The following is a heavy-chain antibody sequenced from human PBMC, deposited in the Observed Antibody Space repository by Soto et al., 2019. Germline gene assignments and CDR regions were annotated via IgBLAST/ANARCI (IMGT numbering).Heavy chain of an antibody. CDR1: GYTFTSYG. V-gene: IGHV1-18*01. J-gene: IGHJ3*02. Sequence: QVQLVQSGAEVKKPGASVKVSCKASGYTFTSYGISWVRQAPGQGLEWMGWISAYNGNTNYAQKLQGRVTLTTGTSTSTGYMGLRSLRSDATAVYYCAGHRMEARFFVDAFDIWGQGRMVTVSS. CDR2: ISAYNGNT. CDR3: AGHRMEARFFVDAFDI. D-gene: IGHD6-6*01.